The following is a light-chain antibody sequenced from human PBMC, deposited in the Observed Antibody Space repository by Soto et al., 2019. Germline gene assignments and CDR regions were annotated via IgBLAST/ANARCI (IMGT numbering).Light chain of an antibody. Sequence: DIQMTQSPSSLSASVGDRVTITCRASQSINSYLNWYQQKPGKAPKLLIYAASSLQSGVPSRFSGSGSWTDFTLSIRSLQPEDFATYDCQQSYSTPPVTFGQGTKLEIK. CDR2: AAS. V-gene: IGKV1-39*01. CDR1: QSINSY. CDR3: QQSYSTPPVT. J-gene: IGKJ2*01.